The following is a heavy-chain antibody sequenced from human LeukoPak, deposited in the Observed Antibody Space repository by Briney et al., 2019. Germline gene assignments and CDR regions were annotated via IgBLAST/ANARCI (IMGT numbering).Heavy chain of an antibody. CDR2: INPNSGGT. CDR1: GYTLTGYY. D-gene: IGHD6-13*01. CDR3: ARGDRSIWYSGYYGMDV. V-gene: IGHV1-2*02. J-gene: IGHJ6*02. Sequence: GASVKVSCKASGYTLTGYYMHWVRQAPGQGLEWMGWINPNSGGTNYAQKFQGRVTMTRDTSISTAYMELSRLRSDDTAVYYCARGDRSIWYSGYYGMDVWGQGTTVTVSS.